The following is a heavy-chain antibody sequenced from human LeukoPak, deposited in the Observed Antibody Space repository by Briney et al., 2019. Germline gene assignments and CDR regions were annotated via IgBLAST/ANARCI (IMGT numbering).Heavy chain of an antibody. D-gene: IGHD3-3*01. J-gene: IGHJ6*03. Sequence: GGSLRLSCAASGFTFSSYWMSWVRQAPGKGLEWVANIKQDGSEKYYVDSVKGRFTISRGNAKNSLYLQMNSLRAEDTAVYYCARHNYDFWSVYMDVWGKGTTVTVSS. CDR2: IKQDGSEK. V-gene: IGHV3-7*01. CDR1: GFTFSSYW. CDR3: ARHNYDFWSVYMDV.